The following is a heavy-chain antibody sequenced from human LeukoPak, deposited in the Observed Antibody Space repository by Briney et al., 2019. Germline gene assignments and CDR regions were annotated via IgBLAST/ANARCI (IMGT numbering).Heavy chain of an antibody. CDR1: GFTFDDYA. CDR3: VKANYDISGYYDV. Sequence: GGSLRLSCAASGFTFDDYAMHWVRQAGKGLEWVSGISSNSDSIGYADSVKGRFIISRDNAKKSLYLQMNSLRAEDTAVYYCVKANYDISGYYDVWGQGTLVTVSS. CDR2: ISSNSDSI. J-gene: IGHJ4*02. V-gene: IGHV3-9*01. D-gene: IGHD3-22*01.